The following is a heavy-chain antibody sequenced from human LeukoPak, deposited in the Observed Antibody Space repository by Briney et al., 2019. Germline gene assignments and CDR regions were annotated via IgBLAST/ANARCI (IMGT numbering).Heavy chain of an antibody. CDR3: ARQAEEMATTFIDY. CDR1: GYSFTSYW. CDR2: IYPGDSDT. Sequence: GESLKISCKGSGYSFTSYWIDWVRQMPGKRLEWMGIIYPGDSDTRYSPSFQGQVTISADKSISTAYLQWSSLKASDTAMYYCARQAEEMATTFIDYWGQGTLVTVSS. V-gene: IGHV5-51*01. D-gene: IGHD5-24*01. J-gene: IGHJ4*02.